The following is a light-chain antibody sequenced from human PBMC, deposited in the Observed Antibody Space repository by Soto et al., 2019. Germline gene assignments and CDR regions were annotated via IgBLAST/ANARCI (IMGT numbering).Light chain of an antibody. CDR2: WAS. CDR1: QSVLYSSNSENY. V-gene: IGKV4-1*01. Sequence: DIVMTQSPDSLAVSLGERATINCKSSQSVLYSSNSENYLAWYQQKPGQPPKLLIYWASTRESGVPDRFSGSGSGTDFTLTISSLQAEDVAVYYCQQHYSTPETFGQGTKVDIK. J-gene: IGKJ1*01. CDR3: QQHYSTPET.